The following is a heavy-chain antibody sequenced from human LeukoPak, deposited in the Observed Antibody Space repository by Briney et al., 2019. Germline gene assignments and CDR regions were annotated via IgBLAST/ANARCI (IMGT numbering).Heavy chain of an antibody. CDR1: GFTFSGSA. V-gene: IGHV3-73*01. J-gene: IGHJ4*02. Sequence: GGSLRLSCAASGFTFSGSAMHWVRQASGKGLEWVGRIRSKANSYATAYAASVEDRFTISRDDSKNTAYLQMNSLKPEDTAVYYCSIRENSGSYPYWGQGTLVTVSS. CDR2: IRSKANSYAT. CDR3: SIRENSGSYPY. D-gene: IGHD1-26*01.